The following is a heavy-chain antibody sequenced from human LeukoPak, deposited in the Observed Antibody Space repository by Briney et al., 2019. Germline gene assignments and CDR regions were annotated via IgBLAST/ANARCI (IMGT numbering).Heavy chain of an antibody. V-gene: IGHV4-59*12. CDR2: IYYSGST. J-gene: IGHJ4*02. CDR1: GGSISSYY. D-gene: IGHD3-22*01. CDR3: ARGRYYDSSGRPYYFDY. Sequence: SETLSLTCTVSGGSISSYYWSWIRQPPGKGLEWIGYIYYSGSTNYNPSLKSRVTISVDTSKNQFSLKLSSVTAADTAVYYCARGRYYDSSGRPYYFDYWGQGTLVTVSS.